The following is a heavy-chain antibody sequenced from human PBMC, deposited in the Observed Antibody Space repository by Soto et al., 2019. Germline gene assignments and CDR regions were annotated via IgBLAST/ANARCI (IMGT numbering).Heavy chain of an antibody. V-gene: IGHV3-21*01. CDR1: GFTFSSYS. J-gene: IGHJ5*02. Sequence: PGGSLRLSCAASGFTFSSYSMNWVRQAPGKGLEWVSSISSSSSYIYYADSVKGRFTISRDNAKNSLYLQMNSLRAEDTAVYYCARDLPERYYYDSSGYFLRWFDPWGQGTLVTVSS. CDR2: ISSSSSYI. D-gene: IGHD3-22*01. CDR3: ARDLPERYYYDSSGYFLRWFDP.